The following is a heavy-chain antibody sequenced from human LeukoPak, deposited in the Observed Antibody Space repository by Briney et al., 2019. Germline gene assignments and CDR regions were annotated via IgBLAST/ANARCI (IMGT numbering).Heavy chain of an antibody. D-gene: IGHD3-10*01. CDR3: ARRPTYYYGSGSYYSRDMDV. CDR2: IYTSGST. CDR1: GGSISSGSYY. Sequence: SQTLSLTCTVSGGSISSGSYYWSWIRQPAEKGLEWIGRIYTSGSTNYNPSLKSRVTISVDTSKNQFSLKLSSVTAADTAVYYCARRPTYYYGSGSYYSRDMDVWGKGTTVTISS. V-gene: IGHV4-61*02. J-gene: IGHJ6*03.